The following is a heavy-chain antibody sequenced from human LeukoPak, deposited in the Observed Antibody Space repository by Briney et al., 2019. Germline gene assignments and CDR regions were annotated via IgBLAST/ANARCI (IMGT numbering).Heavy chain of an antibody. J-gene: IGHJ6*03. CDR3: ARTSGYDFEQSYMDV. D-gene: IGHD5-12*01. V-gene: IGHV3-7*01. CDR2: IKQDRSEK. CDR1: GFTFSNYW. Sequence: GGSLRLSCAASGFTFSNYWMSWVRQAPGKGLEWVANIKQDRSEKYYVDSVKGRFTISRDNAKNSLYLQMNSLRVEDTAVYYCARTSGYDFEQSYMDVWGKGTTVTVSS.